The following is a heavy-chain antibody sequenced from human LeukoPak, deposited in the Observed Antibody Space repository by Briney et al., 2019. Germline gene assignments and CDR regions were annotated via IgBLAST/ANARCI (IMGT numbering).Heavy chain of an antibody. CDR2: ISGNNDNP. J-gene: IGHJ4*02. CDR3: ARDGTSTDDY. D-gene: IGHD2-2*01. CDR1: GYTFTSYG. V-gene: IGHV1-18*01. Sequence: GASVKVSCKASGYTFTSYGINWVRQAPGQGLEWMGWISGNNDNPNYGQKFQGRFAVTTDSSTTTAYMELGNLTFDDTAVYYCARDGTSTDDYWGQGTLVTVSS.